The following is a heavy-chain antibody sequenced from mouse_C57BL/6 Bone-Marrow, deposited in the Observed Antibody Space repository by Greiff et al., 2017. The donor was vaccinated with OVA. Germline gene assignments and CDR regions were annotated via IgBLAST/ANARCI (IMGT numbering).Heavy chain of an antibody. CDR3: ARHLWLRREAWFAY. CDR1: GFTFSSYT. CDR2: ISGGGGNT. V-gene: IGHV5-9*01. D-gene: IGHD2-2*01. Sequence: EVKLVESGGGLVKPGGSLKLSCAVSGFTFSSYTMSWVRQTPEKRLEWVATISGGGGNTYYPDSVKGRFTISRDNAKNTLYLQMSSLRSEDTALYYCARHLWLRREAWFAYWGQGTLVTVSA. J-gene: IGHJ3*01.